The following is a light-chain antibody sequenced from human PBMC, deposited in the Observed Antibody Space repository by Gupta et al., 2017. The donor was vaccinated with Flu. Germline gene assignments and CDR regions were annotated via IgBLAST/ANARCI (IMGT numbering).Light chain of an antibody. V-gene: IGLV2-14*01. Sequence: QSALTQPASVSGSPGRPITTSSTGPSRDVVGYNYASWYQHHPGKAPKLMIYEVTNRPSGVADRFSGSESGYTGSLTISRLQAEDEADYYCRSFTIGGTTTVVFGGGTKLTVL. CDR1: SRDVVGYNY. CDR3: RSFTIGGTTTVV. J-gene: IGLJ2*01. CDR2: EVT.